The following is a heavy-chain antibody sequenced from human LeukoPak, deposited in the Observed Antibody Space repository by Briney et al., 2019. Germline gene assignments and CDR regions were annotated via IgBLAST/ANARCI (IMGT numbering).Heavy chain of an antibody. D-gene: IGHD6-6*01. CDR2: IYYSGST. V-gene: IGHV4-59*12. Sequence: PSETLSLTCTVSGGSISSYYWSWIRQPPGKGLEWIGYIYYSGSTNYNPSLKSRVTISVDTSKNQFSLKLSSVTAADTAVYYCARSYSSSSSSDYWGQGTLVTVSS. CDR1: GGSISSYY. CDR3: ARSYSSSSSSDY. J-gene: IGHJ4*02.